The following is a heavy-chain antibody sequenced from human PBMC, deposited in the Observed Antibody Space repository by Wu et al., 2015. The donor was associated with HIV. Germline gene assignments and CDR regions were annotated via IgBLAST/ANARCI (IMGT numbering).Heavy chain of an antibody. CDR1: GGTFSSRA. CDR2: SSLSLIE. Sequence: QVQLVQSGAEVKKPGSSVKVSCKASGGTFSSRAISWVRQAPGQGLEWMGRSSLSLIEYTTNRNSRVRVFITADEATSTVYMELSSLSSDDTAVYYCVGPYTGYAYDTFDVWGQGTLVTVSS. V-gene: IGHV1-69*13. J-gene: IGHJ3*01. D-gene: IGHD5-12*01. CDR3: VGPYTGYAYDTFDV.